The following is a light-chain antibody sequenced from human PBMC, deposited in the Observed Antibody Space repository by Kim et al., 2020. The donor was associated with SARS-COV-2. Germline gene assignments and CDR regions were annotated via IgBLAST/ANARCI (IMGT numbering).Light chain of an antibody. J-gene: IGLJ2*01. CDR3: SSYTRSSIVA. CDR1: GRGVGGEDC. V-gene: IGLV2-14*04. CDR2: DGS. Sequence: GQAITSCCSGTGRGVGGEDCVSWYQQHPGKAPELMIYDGSNRPAGVCNRFSGSKSGNTAALTSSGLQAEDEADYYCSSYTRSSIVAFGGGTQLTVL.